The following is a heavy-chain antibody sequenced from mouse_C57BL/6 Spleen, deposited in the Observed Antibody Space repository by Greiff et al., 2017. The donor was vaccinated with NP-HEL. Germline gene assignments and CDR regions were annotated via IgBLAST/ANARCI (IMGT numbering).Heavy chain of an antibody. CDR1: GYTFTSYW. V-gene: IGHV1-52*01. D-gene: IGHD3-2*02. CDR2: IDPSDSET. J-gene: IGHJ4*01. Sequence: QVQLQQPGAELVRPGSSVKLSCKASGYTFTSYWMHWVKQRPIQGLEWIGNIDPSDSETHYNQKFKDKATLTVDKSSSTAYMQLSSLTSEDSAVYYCARQLRLPCYFVMGFWGQGTSAPVSS. CDR3: ARQLRLPCYFVMGF.